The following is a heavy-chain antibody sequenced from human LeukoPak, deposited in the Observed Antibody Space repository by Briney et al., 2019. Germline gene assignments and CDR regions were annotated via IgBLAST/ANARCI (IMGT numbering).Heavy chain of an antibody. CDR1: GYTFASYY. D-gene: IGHD1-26*01. V-gene: IGHV1-46*01. CDR2: INPSGGST. Sequence: GASVKVSCKASGYTFASYYMHWVRQAPGQGLEWMGIINPSGGSTSYAQKFQGRVTMTRDMSTSTVYMEASSLRSEDTAVYYCARDSGSYYFWDYWGQGTLVTVSS. J-gene: IGHJ4*02. CDR3: ARDSGSYYFWDY.